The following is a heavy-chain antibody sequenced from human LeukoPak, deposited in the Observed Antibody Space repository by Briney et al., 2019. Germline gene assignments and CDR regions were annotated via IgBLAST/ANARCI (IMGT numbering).Heavy chain of an antibody. CDR3: ARSRGYFYY. Sequence: GGSLRLSCAASGFTVSSNYMSWVRQAPGKGLEWVSLIDSSGSTYYGDSVKGRFSISRHHSKNTLYLQMSSLRTEDTAVYYCARSRGYFYYWGQGTLVTVSS. CDR2: IDSSGST. D-gene: IGHD3-22*01. V-gene: IGHV3-53*04. CDR1: GFTVSSNY. J-gene: IGHJ4*02.